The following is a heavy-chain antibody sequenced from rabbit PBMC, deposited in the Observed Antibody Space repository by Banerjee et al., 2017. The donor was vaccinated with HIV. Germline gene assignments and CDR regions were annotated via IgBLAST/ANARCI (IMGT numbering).Heavy chain of an antibody. CDR1: GFDFSGNA. CDR3: ARDLAGVIGWNFNL. Sequence: QEQLEESGGDLVKPEGSLTLTCKASGFDFSGNALCWFRQAPGKGPEWIGTIYAGSSGITDYASWVNGRFTISKASWTTVTLQMTSLTAADTASYFCARDLAGVIGWNFNLWGQGTLVTVS. V-gene: IGHV1S45*01. CDR2: IYAGSSGIT. J-gene: IGHJ4*01. D-gene: IGHD4-1*01.